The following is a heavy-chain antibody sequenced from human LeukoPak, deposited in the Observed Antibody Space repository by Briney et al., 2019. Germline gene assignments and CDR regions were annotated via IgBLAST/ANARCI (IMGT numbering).Heavy chain of an antibody. CDR3: ARNAGNSDVDY. CDR1: GGSITSSNW. Sequence: SESLSLTCAVSGGSITSSNWWTWVRQPPGKGLEWIGEIYHSGSTNYNPSLKSRVTISVDKSNNKFSLKLNSVTAADTAVYYCARNAGNSDVDYWGQGTLVTV. V-gene: IGHV4-4*02. J-gene: IGHJ4*02. D-gene: IGHD4-23*01. CDR2: IYHSGST.